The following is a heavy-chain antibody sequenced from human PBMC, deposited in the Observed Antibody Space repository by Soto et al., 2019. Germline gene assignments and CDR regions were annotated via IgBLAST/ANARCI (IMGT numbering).Heavy chain of an antibody. J-gene: IGHJ4*02. D-gene: IGHD5-12*01. V-gene: IGHV3-33*01. CDR2: IWYDGSNK. CDR1: GFTFSSYG. Sequence: QVQLVESGGGVVQPGRSLRLSCAASGFTFSSYGMHWVRQAPGKGLEWVAVIWYDGSNKYYADSVKGRFTISRDNSKNTLYLQMNSLRAEDTAVYYCARAPQRSMATIVYWGQGTLVTVSS. CDR3: ARAPQRSMATIVY.